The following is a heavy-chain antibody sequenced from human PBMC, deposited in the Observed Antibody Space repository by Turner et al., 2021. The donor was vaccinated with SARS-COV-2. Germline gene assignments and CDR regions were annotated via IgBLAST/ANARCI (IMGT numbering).Heavy chain of an antibody. CDR3: AKDLTMIVVVVTVFDY. Sequence: EVQLLESGGGLVQPGGSLRLSCAASGFTFSSYAMSWVRQAPGKGLEWVSAIRGRGGSTYYADSVKGRFSISRDNSKNTLYLQMNSLRAEDTAVYYCAKDLTMIVVVVTVFDYWGQGTLVTVSS. D-gene: IGHD3-22*01. V-gene: IGHV3-23*01. J-gene: IGHJ4*02. CDR2: IRGRGGST. CDR1: GFTFSSYA.